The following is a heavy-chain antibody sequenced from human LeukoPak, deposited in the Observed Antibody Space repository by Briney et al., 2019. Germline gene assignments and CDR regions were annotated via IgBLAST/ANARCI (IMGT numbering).Heavy chain of an antibody. J-gene: IGHJ4*02. CDR1: GFTFTSYA. CDR2: INGRGVST. D-gene: IGHD3-9*01. CDR3: AKDSRFFDWLLPVFDY. V-gene: IGHV3-23*01. Sequence: PGGSLRPSCAASGFTFTSYAMRWVRPAPRKGLGWVSTINGRGVSTYHADSVGGRFTISRDNSKNTVYLQMSSLRADDTAVYHCAKDSRFFDWLLPVFDYWGQGTLVSVSS.